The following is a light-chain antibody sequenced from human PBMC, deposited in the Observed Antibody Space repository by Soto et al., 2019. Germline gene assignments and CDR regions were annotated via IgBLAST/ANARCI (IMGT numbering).Light chain of an antibody. V-gene: IGLV1-47*01. Sequence: QSVLTQPPSVSGTPGQRVNISCSGSSSNIGRDYVYWYQQFPGTAPKLLIYRGNQRPSGVPDRFSGSKFGTSASLAISGLRSDDESDYYCVAWDDSLSGYVFGTGTKLTVL. CDR2: RGN. CDR3: VAWDDSLSGYV. CDR1: SSNIGRDY. J-gene: IGLJ1*01.